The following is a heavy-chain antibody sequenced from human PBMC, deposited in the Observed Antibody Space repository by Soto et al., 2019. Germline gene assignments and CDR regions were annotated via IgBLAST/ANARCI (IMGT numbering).Heavy chain of an antibody. J-gene: IGHJ4*02. D-gene: IGHD3-22*01. CDR1: GFTFTLHY. CDR3: ARERDSFDY. V-gene: IGHV1-46*01. CDR2: VNAGDGSA. Sequence: QVQLVQSGAEVTEPGASVKVSCKTSGFTFTLHYIHWVRQAPGQGLEWVGMVNAGDGSATYAREFRNKVSMTWDTSTSKVYLDLNSLKSEDMAIYYCARERDSFDYWGQGTLVSVSP.